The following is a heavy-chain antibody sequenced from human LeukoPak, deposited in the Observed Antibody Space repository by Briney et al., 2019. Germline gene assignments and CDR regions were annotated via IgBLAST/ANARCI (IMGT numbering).Heavy chain of an antibody. J-gene: IGHJ4*02. CDR3: ARDSWVGYCSSTSCHN. CDR2: IYTSGST. D-gene: IGHD2-2*01. Sequence: PSETLSLTCTVSGGSISSGSYYWSWIRQPTGKGLEWIGRIYTSGSTNYNPSLKSRVTISVDASKNQFSLKLSSVTAADTAVYYCARDSWVGYCSSTSCHNWGQGTLVTVSS. V-gene: IGHV4-61*02. CDR1: GGSISSGSYY.